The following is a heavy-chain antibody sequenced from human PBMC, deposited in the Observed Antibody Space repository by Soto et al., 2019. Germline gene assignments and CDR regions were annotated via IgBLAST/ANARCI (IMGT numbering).Heavy chain of an antibody. Sequence: QITLKESGPTLVKPTQTLTLTCTISGFSLSTSGVGVGWIRQPPGKALEWLAFIYWNDDKRYSPSLKSRLTITKDTSKNQVVLTMTNMEPVDTATYYCAHSGKRLRSQNGQFDPWGQGTLVTVSS. CDR2: IYWNDDK. J-gene: IGHJ5*02. D-gene: IGHD4-17*01. V-gene: IGHV2-5*01. CDR3: AHSGKRLRSQNGQFDP. CDR1: GFSLSTSGVG.